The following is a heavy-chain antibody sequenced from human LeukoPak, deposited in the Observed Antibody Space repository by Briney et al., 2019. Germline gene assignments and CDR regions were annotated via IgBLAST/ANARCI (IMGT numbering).Heavy chain of an antibody. D-gene: IGHD3-22*01. Sequence: PGGSLRLSCAASGFTFSSYWMSWVRQVPGKGLEWVANIKEDGSEVYYLDSVKGRFTISRDNAKNSLYLQMNSLRAEDTAVYYCARESNSGYYLSYWGQGTLVTVSS. V-gene: IGHV3-7*01. CDR1: GFTFSSYW. CDR2: IKEDGSEV. J-gene: IGHJ4*02. CDR3: ARESNSGYYLSY.